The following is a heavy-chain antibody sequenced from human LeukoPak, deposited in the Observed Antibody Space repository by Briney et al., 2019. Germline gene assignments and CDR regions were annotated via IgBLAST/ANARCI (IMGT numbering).Heavy chain of an antibody. V-gene: IGHV3-7*04. CDR2: IKQDGSKK. CDR1: GFTFGNYA. CDR3: TRVGYIDEGIDY. J-gene: IGHJ4*02. Sequence: GGSLRLSCEASGFTFGNYAMNWVRQAPGKGLEWVANIKQDGSKKSYVDSVKGRFTISRDNAKNSLHLQMNSLGAEDTAIYYCTRVGYIDEGIDYWGQGTLVTVSS. D-gene: IGHD5-24*01.